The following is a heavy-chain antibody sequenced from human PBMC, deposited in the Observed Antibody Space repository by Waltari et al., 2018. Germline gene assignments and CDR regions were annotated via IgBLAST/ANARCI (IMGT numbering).Heavy chain of an antibody. V-gene: IGHV3-15*01. J-gene: IGHJ4*02. CDR3: TTPGIWSGYHD. D-gene: IGHD3-3*01. CDR1: GITFSKAR. CDR2: IKTKTDGGTT. Sequence: EVQLVESGGGLVKPGGSLRLSCEASGITFSKARMSWVRQAPGKGLEWVGRIKTKTDGGTTDYAAPVKGRFTISRDDSKNTLYLQMNSLKTEDTAVYYCTTPGIWSGYHDWGQGTLVTVSS.